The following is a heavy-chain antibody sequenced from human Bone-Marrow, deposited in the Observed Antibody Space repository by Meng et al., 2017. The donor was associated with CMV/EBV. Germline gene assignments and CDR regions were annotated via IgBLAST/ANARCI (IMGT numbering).Heavy chain of an antibody. Sequence: SETLSLTCAVYGGSFSGYYWSWIRQPPGKGLEWIGEINHSGSTNYNPSLKSRVTISVDTSKNQFSLKLSSVTAADTAVYYCARRSVVVPSASFDYWRQGTLVTVSS. D-gene: IGHD2-2*01. CDR3: ARRSVVVPSASFDY. J-gene: IGHJ4*02. V-gene: IGHV4-34*01. CDR2: INHSGST. CDR1: GGSFSGYY.